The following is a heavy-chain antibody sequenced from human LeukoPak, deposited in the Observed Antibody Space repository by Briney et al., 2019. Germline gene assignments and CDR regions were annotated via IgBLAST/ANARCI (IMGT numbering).Heavy chain of an antibody. Sequence: GGSLRLSCAASGFTFSSYTMGWVRQAPGKGLEWVSDINMSGGTTYYADSVKGRFTISRDNSKNTLYLQMNSLRAEDTAVYYCAKALFASSYDYWGQGTLVTVSS. CDR3: AKALFASSYDY. V-gene: IGHV3-23*01. D-gene: IGHD2-2*01. CDR2: INMSGGTT. CDR1: GFTFSSYT. J-gene: IGHJ4*02.